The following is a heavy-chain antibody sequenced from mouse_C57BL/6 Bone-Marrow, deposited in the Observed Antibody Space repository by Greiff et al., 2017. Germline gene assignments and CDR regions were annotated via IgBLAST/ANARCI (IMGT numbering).Heavy chain of an antibody. CDR3: ARDYDYDYAMDY. V-gene: IGHV1-39*01. CDR2: INPNYGTT. Sequence: EVQLQQSGPELVKPGASVKISCTASGYSFTDYDMNWVQQSNGKSLEWIGVINPNYGTTSYNQKFKGKATFTVDKSSSTAYMQLNSLTSEDSAVYYCARDYDYDYAMDYGGQGTSVTVSS. J-gene: IGHJ4*01. CDR1: GYSFTDYD. D-gene: IGHD2-4*01.